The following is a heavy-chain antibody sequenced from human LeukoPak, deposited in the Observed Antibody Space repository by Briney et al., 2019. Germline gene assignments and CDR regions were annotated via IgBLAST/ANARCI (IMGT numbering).Heavy chain of an antibody. D-gene: IGHD3-3*01. CDR1: GYTLTELS. V-gene: IGHV1-24*01. CDR3: ARGGETYYDFWSGYYLVY. J-gene: IGHJ4*02. Sequence: ASVKVSCKVSGYTLTELSMHWVRQAPGKGLEWMGGFDPEDGETIYAQKFQGRVTMTEDTSTDTAYMELSSLRSEDTAVYYCARGGETYYDFWSGYYLVYWGQGTPVTVSS. CDR2: FDPEDGET.